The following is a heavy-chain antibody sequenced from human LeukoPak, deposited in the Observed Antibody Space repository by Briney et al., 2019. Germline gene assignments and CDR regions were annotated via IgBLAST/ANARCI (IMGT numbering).Heavy chain of an antibody. CDR2: VYFSGNT. V-gene: IGHV4-59*08. D-gene: IGHD1-26*01. J-gene: IGHJ4*02. Sequence: SETLSLTCTVSGGSVSPYFWSWIRQSPGKGLEWIGYVYFSGNTNYNPSLESRVTLSADTSKNQLSLKLSSVTAADTAVYYCVRHGGGGESYPRVIDFWGRGILVTVSS. CDR1: GGSVSPYF. CDR3: VRHGGGGESYPRVIDF.